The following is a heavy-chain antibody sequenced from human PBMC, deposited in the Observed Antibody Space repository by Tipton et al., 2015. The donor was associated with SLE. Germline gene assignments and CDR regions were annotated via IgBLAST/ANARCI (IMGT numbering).Heavy chain of an antibody. CDR2: IYYSGST. V-gene: IGHV4-59*12. J-gene: IGHJ4*02. D-gene: IGHD6-19*01. CDR3: ARLGIAVAGTFDY. Sequence: TLSLTCNVSGGSISSYHWSWIRQPPGKGLEWIGYIYYSGSTYYNPSLKSRVTISVDTSKNQFSLKLSSVTAADTAVYYCARLGIAVAGTFDYWGQGTLVTVSS. CDR1: GGSISSYH.